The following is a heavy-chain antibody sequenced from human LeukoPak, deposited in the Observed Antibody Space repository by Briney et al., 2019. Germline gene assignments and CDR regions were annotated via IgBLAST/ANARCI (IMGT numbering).Heavy chain of an antibody. V-gene: IGHV3-48*03. CDR2: ISSSGSTI. J-gene: IGHJ4*02. D-gene: IGHD7-27*01. CDR3: ARDGRVTGELDY. Sequence: GGSLRLSCAASGFTFSSYEMNWVRQAPGKGLECVSYISSSGSTIYYADSVKGRFTISRDNAKKSLYLQMNSLRADDTAAYYCARDGRVTGELDYWGQGTLVTVSS. CDR1: GFTFSSYE.